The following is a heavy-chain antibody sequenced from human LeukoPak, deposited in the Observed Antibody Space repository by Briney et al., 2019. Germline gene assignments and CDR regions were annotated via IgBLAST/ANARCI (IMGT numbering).Heavy chain of an antibody. CDR3: ARDRGGSGSSPFDY. J-gene: IGHJ4*02. CDR2: IYYSGST. Sequence: SETLSLTCTVSGGSISSYYWSWIRQPPGKGLEWIGNIYYSGSTYYNPSLKSRVTISVDTSKNQFSLKLNSVSAADTAVYYCARDRGGSGSSPFDYWGQGTLVTVSS. D-gene: IGHD3-10*01. V-gene: IGHV4-59*12. CDR1: GGSISSYY.